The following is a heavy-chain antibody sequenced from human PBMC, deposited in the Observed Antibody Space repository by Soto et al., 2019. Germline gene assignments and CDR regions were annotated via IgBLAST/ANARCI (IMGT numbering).Heavy chain of an antibody. CDR1: GYSFSNYW. J-gene: IGHJ4*02. D-gene: IGHD1-26*01. CDR2: LFPGDSDT. Sequence: PGESPEISCQTSGYSFSNYWIGWVRQMPGKGLEWMGILFPGDSDTKYSPSFQGHVTISVDKSITTAYLLFTSLKASDTAIYFCARLPNLYSPYFDFWGQGTLVTVFS. V-gene: IGHV5-51*01. CDR3: ARLPNLYSPYFDF.